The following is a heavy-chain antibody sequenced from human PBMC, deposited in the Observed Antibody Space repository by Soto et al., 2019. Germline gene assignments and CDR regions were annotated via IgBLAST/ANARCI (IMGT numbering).Heavy chain of an antibody. Sequence: EVQLLESGGGLVQPGGSLRLSCVASGFTFSNYAWSWVRQAPGKGLEWVSAISLSGGSTYYADSVKGRFTISRDTSKNTLYLQLNSLRDEDTALYYCARGGSNSNYAWDYLGQGTLVTVSS. D-gene: IGHD4-4*01. CDR2: ISLSGGST. J-gene: IGHJ4*02. V-gene: IGHV3-23*01. CDR3: ARGGSNSNYAWDY. CDR1: GFTFSNYA.